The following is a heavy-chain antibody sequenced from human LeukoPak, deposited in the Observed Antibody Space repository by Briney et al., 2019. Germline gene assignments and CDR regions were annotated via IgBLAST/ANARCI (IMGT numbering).Heavy chain of an antibody. V-gene: IGHV3-9*01. D-gene: IGHD2-2*02. Sequence: GGSLRLSCAASGFTFDDYAMHWVRQAPGKGLEWVSGISWNSGSIGYADSVKGRFTISRDNAKNSLYLQMSSLRAEDTAVYYCARDLPDIVVVPAAIIYYYYYGMDVWGQGTTVTVSS. CDR2: ISWNSGSI. J-gene: IGHJ6*02. CDR3: ARDLPDIVVVPAAIIYYYYYGMDV. CDR1: GFTFDDYA.